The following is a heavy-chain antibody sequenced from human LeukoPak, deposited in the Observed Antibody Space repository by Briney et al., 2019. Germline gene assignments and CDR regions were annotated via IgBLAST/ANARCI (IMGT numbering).Heavy chain of an antibody. D-gene: IGHD2-2*02. J-gene: IGHJ6*03. CDR2: IKQDGSEK. CDR3: ARLPSSSPWAAIDYYYMDV. Sequence: GGSLRLSCAASGFTLSSYAMSWVRQAPGKGLEWVANIKQDGSEKYYVDSVKGRFTISRDNAKNSLYLQMNSLRAEDTAVYYCARLPSSSPWAAIDYYYMDVWGKGTTVTISS. CDR1: GFTLSSYA. V-gene: IGHV3-7*01.